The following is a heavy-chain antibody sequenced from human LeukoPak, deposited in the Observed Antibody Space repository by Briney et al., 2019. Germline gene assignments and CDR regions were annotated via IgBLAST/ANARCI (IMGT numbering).Heavy chain of an antibody. CDR3: ARKQNDFWSGYSYAFDI. D-gene: IGHD3-3*01. Sequence: RASVKVSCKASGGTFSSYAISWVRQAPGQGLEWMGGIIPIFGTANYAQKFQGRVTITADESTSTAYMELSSLRSEDTAVYYCARKQNDFWSGYSYAFDIWGQGTMVTVSS. J-gene: IGHJ3*02. CDR1: GGTFSSYA. CDR2: IIPIFGTA. V-gene: IGHV1-69*13.